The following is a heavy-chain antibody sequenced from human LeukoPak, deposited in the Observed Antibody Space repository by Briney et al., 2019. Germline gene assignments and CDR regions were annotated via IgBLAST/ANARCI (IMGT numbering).Heavy chain of an antibody. CDR1: GFTFIRYG. J-gene: IGHJ6*03. Sequence: HPGGSLRLSCTASGFTFIRYGMHWVRQAPGKGLEWVAFIRNDGTDRYYADSVQGRFTISRDSSKNTLFLQMKSLRADDTAVYYCARGVLRGLDYFYMDVWGNGTTVTVSS. V-gene: IGHV3-30*02. D-gene: IGHD2/OR15-2a*01. CDR2: IRNDGTDR. CDR3: ARGVLRGLDYFYMDV.